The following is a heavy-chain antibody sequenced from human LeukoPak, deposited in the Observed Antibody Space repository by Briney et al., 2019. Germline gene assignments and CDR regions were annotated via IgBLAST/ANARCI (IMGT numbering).Heavy chain of an antibody. D-gene: IGHD2-15*01. CDR3: ARALGYCSGGSCTRGYNWFDP. V-gene: IGHV4-39*01. CDR1: GGSISSSDYY. Sequence: KSSETLSLTCTVSGGSISSSDYYWGWIRQPPGKGLEWIGSIYYGGSTYYNPSLKSRVTISVDTSMNQFSLKLSFVTTADTAVYYCARALGYCSGGSCTRGYNWFDPWGQGTLVTVPS. CDR2: IYYGGST. J-gene: IGHJ5*02.